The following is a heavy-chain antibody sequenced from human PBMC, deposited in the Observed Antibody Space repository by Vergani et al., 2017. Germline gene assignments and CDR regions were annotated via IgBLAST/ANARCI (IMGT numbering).Heavy chain of an antibody. J-gene: IGHJ6*03. Sequence: QVQLVQSGAEVKKPGSSVKVSCKASGGTFSSYAISWVRQAPGQGLEWMGGIIPIFGTANYAQKFQGRVTITADESTSTAYMELSSLRSEDTAVYYCARGEPVVDDYYYYDMDVWGKGTTVTVSS. CDR2: IIPIFGTA. V-gene: IGHV1-69*01. CDR3: ARGEPVVDDYYYYDMDV. CDR1: GGTFSSYA.